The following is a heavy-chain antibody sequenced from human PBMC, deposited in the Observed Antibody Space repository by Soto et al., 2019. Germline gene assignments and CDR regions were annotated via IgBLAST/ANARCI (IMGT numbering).Heavy chain of an antibody. CDR2: INDSGST. V-gene: IGHV4-34*01. D-gene: IGHD2-2*01. J-gene: IGHJ6*02. CDR1: GGSLSGYY. Sequence: QVQLHQWGAGLLKPSETLSLTCAVYGGSLSGYYWCWIRQTPGKGLEWIGEINDSGSTNHNPYFTSRVTISGNTSRNQLSLRPSSVSAADTALYYCARGRGDCSTTNGYPADDLWYYGLDVWGQGTTFTVSS. CDR3: ARGRGDCSTTNGYPADDLWYYGLDV.